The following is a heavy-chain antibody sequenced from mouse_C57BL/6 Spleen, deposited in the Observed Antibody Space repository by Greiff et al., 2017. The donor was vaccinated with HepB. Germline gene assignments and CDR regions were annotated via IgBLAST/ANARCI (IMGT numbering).Heavy chain of an antibody. CDR2: ISDGGSYT. J-gene: IGHJ2*01. V-gene: IGHV5-4*03. Sequence: DVKLVESGGGLVKPGGSLKLSCAASGFTFSSYAMSWVRQTPEKRLEWVATISDGGSYTYYPDNVKGRFTISRDNAKNNLYLQMSHLKSEDTAMYYCARVLLPYYFDYWGQGTTLTVSS. CDR1: GFTFSSYA. CDR3: ARVLLPYYFDY. D-gene: IGHD2-10*01.